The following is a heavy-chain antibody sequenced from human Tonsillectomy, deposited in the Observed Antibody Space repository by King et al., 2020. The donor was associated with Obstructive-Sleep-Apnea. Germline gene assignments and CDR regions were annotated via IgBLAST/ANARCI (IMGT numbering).Heavy chain of an antibody. D-gene: IGHD3-10*01. CDR1: GGSISSSNYY. J-gene: IGHJ4*02. Sequence: QLQESGPGLVKPSETLSLTCTVSGGSISSSNYYWGWIRQPPGKGLEWIGSIYYSGSTYYNPSLKSRVTISVDTSKNQFSLKLNSVTAADTAVYYCARDIRIVRFGELNDYFDYWGKGTLVTVSS. V-gene: IGHV4-39*07. CDR3: ARDIRIVRFGELNDYFDY. CDR2: IYYSGST.